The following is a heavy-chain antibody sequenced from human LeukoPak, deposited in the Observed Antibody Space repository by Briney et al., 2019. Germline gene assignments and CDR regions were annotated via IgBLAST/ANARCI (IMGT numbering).Heavy chain of an antibody. D-gene: IGHD6-13*01. CDR2: IYTSGST. CDR3: ARTTEAHSWRTRYYDYYMDV. Sequence: SETLSLTCTVSGGSISSGSYYWSWIRQPAGKGLEWIGRIYTSGSTNYNPSLKSRVTISVDTSKNQFSLKLSSVTAADTAVYYCARTTEAHSWRTRYYDYYMDVWGKGTTVAVSS. J-gene: IGHJ6*03. V-gene: IGHV4-61*02. CDR1: GGSISSGSYY.